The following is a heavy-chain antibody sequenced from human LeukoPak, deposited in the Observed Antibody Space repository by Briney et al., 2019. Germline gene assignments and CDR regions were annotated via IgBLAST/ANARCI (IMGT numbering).Heavy chain of an antibody. D-gene: IGHD6-13*01. Sequence: SVKVSCKPSGGTFSSYAISWVRQAPGQGLEWMGGIIPIFGTANYAQKFQGRVTITADESTSTAYMELSSLRSEDTAVCYCARDRGIAAAGYYFDYWGQGTLVTVSS. CDR1: GGTFSSYA. CDR3: ARDRGIAAAGYYFDY. J-gene: IGHJ4*02. CDR2: IIPIFGTA. V-gene: IGHV1-69*13.